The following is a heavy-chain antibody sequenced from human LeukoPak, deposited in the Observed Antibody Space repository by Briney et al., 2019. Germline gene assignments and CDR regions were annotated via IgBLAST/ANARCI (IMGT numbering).Heavy chain of an antibody. CDR2: IYSGGST. V-gene: IGHV3-NL1*01. CDR3: ARANLIGSSGYYMDV. J-gene: IGHJ6*03. Sequence: GGSLRLSCAASGFTFSSYGMHWVRQAPGKGLEWVSVIYSGGSTYYADSVKGRFTISRDNSKNTLYLQMNSLRAEDTAVYYCARANLIGSSGYYMDVWGKGTTVTVSS. D-gene: IGHD6-6*01. CDR1: GFTFSSYG.